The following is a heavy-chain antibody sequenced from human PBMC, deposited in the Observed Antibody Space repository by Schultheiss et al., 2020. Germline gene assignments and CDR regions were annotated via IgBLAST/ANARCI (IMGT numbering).Heavy chain of an antibody. CDR2: ISYSGNT. CDR1: GGSISSYY. CDR3: ARHEGGKAGDYYYGLDV. Sequence: SETLSLTCTVSGGSISSYYWSWIRQPPGKGLEWIGYISYSGNTNYNPSLKRRVTISVDTSKNQFSLRLSSVTAADTAFYYCARHEGGKAGDYYYGLDVWGQGTTVTVSS. D-gene: IGHD1-14*01. J-gene: IGHJ6*02. V-gene: IGHV4-59*08.